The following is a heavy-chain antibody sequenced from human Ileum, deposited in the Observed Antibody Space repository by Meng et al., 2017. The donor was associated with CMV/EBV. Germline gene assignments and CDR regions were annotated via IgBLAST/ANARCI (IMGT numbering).Heavy chain of an antibody. CDR2: ISSDGSSI. CDR1: GFTFSVHW. CDR3: TKGVNAAYGLFDY. Sequence: ASGFTFSVHWMHWVRQAPGKGLVWVSRISSDGSSINYADSVKGRFTISRDNAKNTLYLQMSSLRTEDTAVYYCTKGVNAAYGLFDYWGQEALVTVSS. D-gene: IGHD4-17*01. J-gene: IGHJ4*02. V-gene: IGHV3-74*01.